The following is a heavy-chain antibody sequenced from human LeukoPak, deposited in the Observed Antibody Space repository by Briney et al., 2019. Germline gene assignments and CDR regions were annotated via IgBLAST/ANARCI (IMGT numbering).Heavy chain of an antibody. CDR1: GFTFAGYA. J-gene: IGHJ4*02. CDR3: AKGRLVPAALLGY. CDR2: ISSGGDTT. Sequence: GGSLRLSCAASGFTFAGYAMSWVRQGPGKGLEWVSDISSGGDTTYYADSVKGRFTISRDNSKNTLYLQMNSLRAEDTAVYYCAKGRLVPAALLGYWGQGTLVTVSS. D-gene: IGHD2-2*01. V-gene: IGHV3-23*01.